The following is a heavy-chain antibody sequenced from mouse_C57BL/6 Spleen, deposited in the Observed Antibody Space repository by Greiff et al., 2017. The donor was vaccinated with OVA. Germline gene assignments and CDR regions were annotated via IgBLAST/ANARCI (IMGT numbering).Heavy chain of an antibody. Sequence: EVQRVESGGGLVKPGGSLKLSCAASGFTFSSYAMSWVRQTPEKRLEWVATISDGGSYTYYPDNVKGRFTISRDNAKNNLYLQMSHLKSEDTAMYYCARDEENYGNLYAMDYWGQGTSVTVSS. J-gene: IGHJ4*01. CDR1: GFTFSSYA. CDR3: ARDEENYGNLYAMDY. CDR2: ISDGGSYT. D-gene: IGHD2-1*01. V-gene: IGHV5-4*01.